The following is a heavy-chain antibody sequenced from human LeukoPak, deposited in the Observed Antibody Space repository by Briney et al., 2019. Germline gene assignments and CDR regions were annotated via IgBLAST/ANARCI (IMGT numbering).Heavy chain of an antibody. D-gene: IGHD6-6*01. CDR3: VKDRGSGSSSASYFDF. V-gene: IGHV3-9*01. Sequence: PGRSLRLSCAASGFTFDDYAMHWVRRRPGKGLEWLSGVSWHSGTIEYADSVKGRFTISRDNAKNSLYLQMNSLRTEDTAFYYCVKDRGSGSSSASYFDFWGQGILVTVSS. CDR1: GFTFDDYA. J-gene: IGHJ4*02. CDR2: VSWHSGTI.